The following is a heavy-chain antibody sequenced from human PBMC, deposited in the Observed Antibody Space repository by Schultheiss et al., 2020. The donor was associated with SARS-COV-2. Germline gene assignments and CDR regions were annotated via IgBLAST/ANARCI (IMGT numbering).Heavy chain of an antibody. D-gene: IGHD5-12*01. V-gene: IGHV3-21*01. CDR1: GFTFSTYT. CDR2: ISSSSSSI. Sequence: GGSLRLSCAASGFTFSTYTMNWVRQAPGKGLEWVSSISSSSSSIYYADSVKGRFTISRDNAKNSLSLQMNSLRAEDTAVYYCARDLRQGGYSGYDPGYFGMDVWGQGTTVTVSS. J-gene: IGHJ6*02. CDR3: ARDLRQGGYSGYDPGYFGMDV.